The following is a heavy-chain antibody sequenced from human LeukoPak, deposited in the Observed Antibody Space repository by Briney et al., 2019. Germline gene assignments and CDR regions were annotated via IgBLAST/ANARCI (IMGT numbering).Heavy chain of an antibody. D-gene: IGHD5-18*01. CDR1: GFTFSSYG. CDR2: IRYDGSNK. J-gene: IGHJ6*03. V-gene: IGHV3-30*02. CDR3: AISSGYSYGYSYYYYYMDV. Sequence: GGSLRLSCAASGFTFSSYGMHWVRQAPGKGLEWVAFIRYDGSNKYYADSVKGRFTISRDNSKNTLYLQMNSLRAEDTAVYYCAISSGYSYGYSYYYYYMDVWGKGTTVTVSS.